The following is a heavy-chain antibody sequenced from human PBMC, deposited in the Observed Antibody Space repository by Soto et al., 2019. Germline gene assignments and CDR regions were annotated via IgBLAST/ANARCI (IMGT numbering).Heavy chain of an antibody. CDR1: GYTFSSYG. V-gene: IGHV1-18*01. Sequence: ASVKVSCKASGYTFSSYGISWVRQAPGQGLEWMGWISAYNGNTNYAQKLQGRVTMTTDTSTSAAYMELRSLRSDDTAVYYCARVGFLEWFVDYWGQGTLVTVSS. CDR2: ISAYNGNT. J-gene: IGHJ4*02. CDR3: ARVGFLEWFVDY. D-gene: IGHD3-3*02.